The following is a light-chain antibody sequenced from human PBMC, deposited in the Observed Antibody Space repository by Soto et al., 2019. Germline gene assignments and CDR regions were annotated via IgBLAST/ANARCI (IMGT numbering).Light chain of an antibody. Sequence: EIVLTQSPGTLSLFRGERATLSCRAIQSISSSHLAWYQQKPGQAPRLLIYATSSRATGIPDRFSGSGSGTDFTLTISRLEPEDLAVYYCQHYGRSPRGTFGQGTKVDIK. V-gene: IGKV3-20*01. CDR1: QSISSSH. CDR3: QHYGRSPRGT. J-gene: IGKJ1*01. CDR2: ATS.